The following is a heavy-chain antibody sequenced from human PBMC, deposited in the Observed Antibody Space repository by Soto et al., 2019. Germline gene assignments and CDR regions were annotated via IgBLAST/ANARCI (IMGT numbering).Heavy chain of an antibody. D-gene: IGHD5-18*01. CDR2: IYYSGST. CDR3: ARDHPHSYGVYYFDY. V-gene: IGHV4-31*03. J-gene: IGHJ4*02. Sequence: PSETLSLTCTVSGGSISSGGYYWTWIRQHPGKGLEWIGYIYYSGSTYYNPSLKSRVTISVDTSKNQFSLKLSSVTAADTAVYYCARDHPHSYGVYYFDYWGQGTPVTVSS. CDR1: GGSISSGGYY.